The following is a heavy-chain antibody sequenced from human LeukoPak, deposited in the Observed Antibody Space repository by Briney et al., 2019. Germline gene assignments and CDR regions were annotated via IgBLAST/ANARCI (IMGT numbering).Heavy chain of an antibody. CDR2: ISGSGGST. CDR1: GFTFSRYA. D-gene: IGHD3-10*01. Sequence: GGSLRLSCAASGFTFSRYAIHWVRQAPGKGLEWVSAISGSGGSTYYADSVKGRFTISRDNSKNTLYLQMNSLRAEDTAVYYCAKDGRDYYGSGPLLWGQGTMVTVSS. J-gene: IGHJ3*01. CDR3: AKDGRDYYGSGPLL. V-gene: IGHV3-23*01.